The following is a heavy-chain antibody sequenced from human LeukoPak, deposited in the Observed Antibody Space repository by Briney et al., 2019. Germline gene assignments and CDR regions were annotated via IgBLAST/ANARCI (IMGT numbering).Heavy chain of an antibody. J-gene: IGHJ4*02. D-gene: IGHD5-24*01. CDR3: ARVGTDGYNS. CDR1: GGSFSGYY. V-gene: IGHV4-34*01. Sequence: SETLSLTCAVYGGSFSGYYWSWIRQPPGKGLEWIGEINHSGSTNYNPSLKSRVTISVDTSKNQFSLELSSVTAADTAVYYCARVGTDGYNSWGQGTLVTVSS. CDR2: INHSGST.